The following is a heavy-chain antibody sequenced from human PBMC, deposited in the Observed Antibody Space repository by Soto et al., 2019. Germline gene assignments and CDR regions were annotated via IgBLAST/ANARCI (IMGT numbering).Heavy chain of an antibody. V-gene: IGHV1-2*02. CDR2: IDPKNGGT. Sequence: ASVKVSCKASGYSISAYYIHWVRQAPGQGLEWMGWIDPKNGGTVSAQKFQGRLTMTRDTSISTVYMDLSGLTSDDTALYYCGRDDYGIFPYWGQGSMVTVSS. D-gene: IGHD3-10*01. J-gene: IGHJ4*02. CDR3: GRDDYGIFPY. CDR1: GYSISAYY.